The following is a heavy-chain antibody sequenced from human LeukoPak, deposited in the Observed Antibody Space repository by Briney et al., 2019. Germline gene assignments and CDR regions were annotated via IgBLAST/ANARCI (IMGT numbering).Heavy chain of an antibody. CDR2: ISWQSRTR. CDR3: ARWRGAQSEFDY. CDR1: GFFFDDYG. J-gene: IGHJ4*02. Sequence: PGGSLRLSCVASGFFFDDYGMHWVRQVPGKGLEWVSGISWQSRTRKYADSVRGRFTASRDNALNSVYLQMNSLRADDTAVYYCARWRGAQSEFDYWGQGALVTVSS. V-gene: IGHV3-9*01. D-gene: IGHD5-24*01.